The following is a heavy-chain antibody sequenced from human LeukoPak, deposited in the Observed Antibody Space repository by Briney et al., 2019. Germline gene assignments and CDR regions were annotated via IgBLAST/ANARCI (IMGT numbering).Heavy chain of an antibody. Sequence: GASVKVSCKASGYTFTSYDINWVRQASGQGLEWMGWMNPNSGNTGYAQKFQGRVTMTRNTSISTAYRELSSLRSEDPAVYYCAKGYCSSPVCYYYYYMDVWGKGTTVTMSS. CDR3: AKGYCSSPVCYYYYYMDV. V-gene: IGHV1-8*01. D-gene: IGHD2-2*01. J-gene: IGHJ6*03. CDR1: GYTFTSYD. CDR2: MNPNSGNT.